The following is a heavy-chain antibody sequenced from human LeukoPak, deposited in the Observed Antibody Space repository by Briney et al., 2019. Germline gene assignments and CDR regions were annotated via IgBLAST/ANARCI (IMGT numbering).Heavy chain of an antibody. CDR1: GFTFSSYG. V-gene: IGHV3-30*02. CDR2: IRYDGSNK. D-gene: IGHD6-6*01. Sequence: GGSLRLSCAASGFTFSSYGMHWVRQAPGKGLEWVAFIRYDGSNKYYADSVKGRFTISRDNSKNTLYLQMNSLRSEDTAVYYCARAVNSSSPVEGRGFDYWGQGTLVTVSS. CDR3: ARAVNSSSPVEGRGFDY. J-gene: IGHJ4*02.